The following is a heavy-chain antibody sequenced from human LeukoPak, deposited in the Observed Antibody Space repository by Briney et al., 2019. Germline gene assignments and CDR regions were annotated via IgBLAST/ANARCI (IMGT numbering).Heavy chain of an antibody. J-gene: IGHJ4*02. V-gene: IGHV3-53*01. CDR3: AREGTYCGGDCYPLGY. CDR1: GFTVSSNY. CDR2: IFGGGST. D-gene: IGHD2-21*02. Sequence: GGSLRLSCAASGFTVSSNYMSWVRQAPGKGLEWVSVIFGGGSTYYADSVKGRFTISRDNSKNTLYLQMNSLRAEDTAVYYCAREGTYCGGDCYPLGYWGQGTLVTVSS.